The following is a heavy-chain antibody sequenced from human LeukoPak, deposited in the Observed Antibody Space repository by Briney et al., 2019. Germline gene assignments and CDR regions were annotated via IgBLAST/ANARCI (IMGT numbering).Heavy chain of an antibody. J-gene: IGHJ6*02. CDR3: ARGDSSGWPLDV. D-gene: IGHD6-19*01. CDR1: GGTFSSYA. V-gene: IGHV1-69*13. CDR2: IIPIFGTA. Sequence: GASVKVSCKASGGTFSSYAISWVRQAPGQGLEWMGGIIPIFGTANYAQKFQGRVTITADESTSTAYMELSSLRSEDTAVYYCARGDSSGWPLDVWGQGTTVTVSS.